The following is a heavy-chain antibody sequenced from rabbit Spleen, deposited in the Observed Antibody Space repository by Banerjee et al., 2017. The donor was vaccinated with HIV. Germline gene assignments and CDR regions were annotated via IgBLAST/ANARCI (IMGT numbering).Heavy chain of an antibody. Sequence: QSLEESGGGLVQPEGSLALTCKASGFSFSSSDYICWVRQAPGKGLEWISCIAGSSSGFSYSAAWGKGRFAISKTSATTVVLQMARLTVADTAAYFCARDTGSSFSSYGMDPWRPGTLVTVS. J-gene: IGHJ6*02. CDR3: ARDTGSSFSSYGMDP. V-gene: IGHV1S40*01. D-gene: IGHD3-1*01. CDR1: GFSFSSSDY. CDR2: IAGSSSGFS.